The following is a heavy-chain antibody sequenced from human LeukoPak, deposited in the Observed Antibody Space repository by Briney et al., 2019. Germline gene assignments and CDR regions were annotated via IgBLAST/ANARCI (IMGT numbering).Heavy chain of an antibody. J-gene: IGHJ4*02. CDR3: AADELYNYGSDY. D-gene: IGHD5-18*01. Sequence: QPGGSLRLSCSASGFTFSTSWMSWVRQAPGKGLEWVANINQDESVKYYVDSVKGRFTISRDNAKNSLYLQMNSLKAEDTAVYYCAADELYNYGSDYWGQGTLVTVSS. CDR2: INQDESVK. V-gene: IGHV3-7*01. CDR1: GFTFSTSW.